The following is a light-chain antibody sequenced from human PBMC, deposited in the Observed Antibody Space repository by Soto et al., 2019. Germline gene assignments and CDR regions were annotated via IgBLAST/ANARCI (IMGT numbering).Light chain of an antibody. V-gene: IGKV1-6*01. CDR3: LQDYNYPLT. CDR2: AAS. Sequence: IQMTQSTASLSASVGDRVTITCLASQGIRNDLGWYQQKPGKAPKLLIYAASSLQSGVPSRFSGSGSGTDFTLTISSLQPEDFATYYCLQDYNYPLTFGGGTKVDIK. CDR1: QGIRND. J-gene: IGKJ4*01.